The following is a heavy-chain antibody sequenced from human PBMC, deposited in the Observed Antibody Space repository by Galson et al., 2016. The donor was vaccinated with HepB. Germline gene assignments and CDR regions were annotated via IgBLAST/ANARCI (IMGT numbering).Heavy chain of an antibody. J-gene: IGHJ6*02. V-gene: IGHV6-1*01. CDR1: GDSVSSNTAA. CDR3: ARDWSDGLDV. CDR2: TYYRSKWYN. Sequence: CAISGDSVSSNTAAWNWIRQSPSRGLEWLGRTYYRSKWYNDFAVSVKSRITISPDTSKNQFSLQLTSVTPEDTAVYFCARDWSDGLDVWGQGTSVTVSS.